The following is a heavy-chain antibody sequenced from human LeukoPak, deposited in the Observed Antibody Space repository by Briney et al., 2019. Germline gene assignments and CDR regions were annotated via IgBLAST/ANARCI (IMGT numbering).Heavy chain of an antibody. V-gene: IGHV3-23*01. D-gene: IGHD5-24*01. Sequence: GGSLRLSCAASGFTFNNYAMNWVRQAPGKGLEWVAAVTGPADTTYYADSAKGRFTISRDSFKDTVYLQMNRLGAEDTALYYCAKGAAIDHWGQGTLVTVSS. CDR2: VTGPADTT. J-gene: IGHJ4*02. CDR1: GFTFNNYA. CDR3: AKGAAIDH.